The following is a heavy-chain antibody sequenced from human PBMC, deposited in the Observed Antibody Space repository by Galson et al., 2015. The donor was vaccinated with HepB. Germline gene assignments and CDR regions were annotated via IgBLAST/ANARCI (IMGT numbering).Heavy chain of an antibody. J-gene: IGHJ5*02. D-gene: IGHD6-13*01. CDR1: GYTFTSYA. Sequence: SVKVSCKASGYTFTSYAMHWVRQAPGQRLEWMGWINAGNGNTKYSQKFQGRVTITRDTSASTAYMELSSLGSEDTAVYYCARDREQLVNNWFDPWGQGTLVTVSS. CDR3: ARDREQLVNNWFDP. CDR2: INAGNGNT. V-gene: IGHV1-3*01.